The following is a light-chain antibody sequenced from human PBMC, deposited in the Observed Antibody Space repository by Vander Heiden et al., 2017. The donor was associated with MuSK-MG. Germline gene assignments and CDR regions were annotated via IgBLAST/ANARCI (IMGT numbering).Light chain of an antibody. V-gene: IGKV1-39*01. CDR3: QQSYRTRT. Sequence: DIQMTQSPSALSASVGGRVTITCRASQSISSYVNWYQKKPGKATSSCSMLHPGCKVGSHQGSVAVDLGQISLSPSAVVQPEDFATYYCQQSYRTRTFGGGTKVEIK. CDR1: QSISSY. J-gene: IGKJ4*02. CDR2: LHP.